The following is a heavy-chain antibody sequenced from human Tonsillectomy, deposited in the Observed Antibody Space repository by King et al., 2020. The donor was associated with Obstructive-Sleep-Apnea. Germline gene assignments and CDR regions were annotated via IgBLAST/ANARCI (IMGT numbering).Heavy chain of an antibody. CDR1: GGSISNFY. Sequence: QVQLQESGPGLVKPSETLSLTCNVSGGSISNFYWSWIRQPPGKGLEWIGNIHYSGTTYYNPSLKSRVTTSVDTSKNQFSLKLRSVTAADTAVYFCARQISSSWFLDYWGQGTLVTVSS. CDR3: ARQISSSWFLDY. J-gene: IGHJ4*02. CDR2: IHYSGTT. V-gene: IGHV4-59*01. D-gene: IGHD6-13*01.